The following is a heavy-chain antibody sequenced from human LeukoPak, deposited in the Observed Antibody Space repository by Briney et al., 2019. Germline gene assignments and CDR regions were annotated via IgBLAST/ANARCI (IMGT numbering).Heavy chain of an antibody. CDR1: GFTFSSYS. V-gene: IGHV3-21*01. D-gene: IGHD5-12*01. CDR3: AREGLRTFGY. Sequence: KTGGSLRLSCAASGFTFSSYSMNWVRQAPGKGLEWVSSISSSSSYIYYADSVKGRFTISRDNAKNSLYLQMNSLRAEDTAVYYCAREGLRTFGYWGQGTLVTVSS. CDR2: ISSSSSYI. J-gene: IGHJ4*02.